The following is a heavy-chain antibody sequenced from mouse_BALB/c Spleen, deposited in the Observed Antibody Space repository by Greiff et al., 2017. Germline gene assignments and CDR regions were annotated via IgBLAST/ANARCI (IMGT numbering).Heavy chain of an antibody. CDR1: GYSFTSYW. CDR2: IYPGNSDT. CDR3: TRGSSLYYFDY. J-gene: IGHJ2*01. Sequence: EVMLVESGTVLARPGASVKMSCKASGYSFTSYWMHWVKQRPGQGLEWIGAIYPGNSDTSYNQKFKGKAKLTAVTSASTAYMELSSLTNEDSAVYYCTRGSSLYYFDYWGQGTTLTVSS. V-gene: IGHV1-5*01. D-gene: IGHD1-1*01.